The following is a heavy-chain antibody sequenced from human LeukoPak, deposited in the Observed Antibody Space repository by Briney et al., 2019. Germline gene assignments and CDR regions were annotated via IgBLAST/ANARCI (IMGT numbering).Heavy chain of an antibody. V-gene: IGHV3-48*01. CDR3: ARGATGDRLGY. J-gene: IGHJ4*02. CDR1: GFTFSTYS. CDR2: ISSSSSTI. D-gene: IGHD7-27*01. Sequence: GGSLRLSCAASGFTFSTYSMNWVRQAPGKGLEWVSYISSSSSTIYYADSVKGRFTISRENARNSRYLQMNSLRAEDTAVYYCARGATGDRLGYWGQGTLVTVSS.